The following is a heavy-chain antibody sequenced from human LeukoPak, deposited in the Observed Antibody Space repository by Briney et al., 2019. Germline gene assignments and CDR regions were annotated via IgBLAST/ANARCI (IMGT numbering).Heavy chain of an antibody. CDR2: IRYDGSNK. CDR3: AKDLGKYVARAFDI. V-gene: IGHV3-30*02. Sequence: GGSLRLSCAASGFTFSSYGMHWVRQAPGKGLEWVAFIRYDGSNKYYADSVKGRFTISRDNSKNTLYLQMNSLRAEDTAVYYCAKDLGKYVARAFDIWGQGTMVTVSS. D-gene: IGHD3-16*01. CDR1: GFTFSSYG. J-gene: IGHJ3*02.